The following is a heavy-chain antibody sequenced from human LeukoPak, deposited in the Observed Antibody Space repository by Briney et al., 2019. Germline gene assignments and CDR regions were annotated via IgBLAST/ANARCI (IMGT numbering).Heavy chain of an antibody. CDR1: GGSISRYY. J-gene: IGHJ2*01. CDR2: IYYSGST. V-gene: IGHV4-59*01. CDR3: ARDKSYYDSSGYYWYFDL. Sequence: SETLSLTCTVSGGSISRYYWSWIRQPPGKGLEWIGYIYYSGSTNYNPSLKSRVTISVDTSKNQFSLKLSSVTAADTAVYYCARDKSYYDSSGYYWYFDLWGRGTLVTVSS. D-gene: IGHD3-22*01.